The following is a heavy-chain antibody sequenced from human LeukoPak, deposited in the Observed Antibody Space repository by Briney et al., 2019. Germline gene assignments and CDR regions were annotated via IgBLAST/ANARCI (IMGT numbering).Heavy chain of an antibody. J-gene: IGHJ4*02. D-gene: IGHD6-19*01. V-gene: IGHV3-23*01. CDR1: GFTFSGYA. Sequence: PGGSLRLSCAASGFTFSGYAMSWVRQAPGKGLEWVSGISDSGGSTYYADSVKGRFTISRDNSKNTLYLQMNSLRAEDTAVYYCAQWLGARRWLADYWGQGTLVTVSS. CDR3: AQWLGARRWLADY. CDR2: ISDSGGST.